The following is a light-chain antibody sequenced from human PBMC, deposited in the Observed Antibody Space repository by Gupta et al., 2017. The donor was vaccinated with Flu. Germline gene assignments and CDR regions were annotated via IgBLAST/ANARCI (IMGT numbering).Light chain of an antibody. CDR1: NIGAKS. CDR2: DNS. V-gene: IGLV3-21*02. Sequence: SYVLTQPPSVSVAPGQAARLTCGGNNIGAKSVYWYQQKSGQAPMLVVDDNSARPSGIPERFSCSNSGNKDTLTLSRVEVGDEADDDCQVWASSGERSGVFGGGTELTV. J-gene: IGLJ3*02. CDR3: QVWASSGERSGV.